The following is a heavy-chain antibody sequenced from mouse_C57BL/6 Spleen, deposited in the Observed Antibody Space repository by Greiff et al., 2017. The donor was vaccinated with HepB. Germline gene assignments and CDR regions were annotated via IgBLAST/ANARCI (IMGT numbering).Heavy chain of an antibody. V-gene: IGHV3-6*01. Sequence: EVKLLESGPGLVKPSPSLSLTCSVTGYSITSGYYWNWIRQFPGNKLEWMGYISYDGSNNYNPSLKNRISITRDTSKNQFFLKLKSVTTEDTATYYCARITTVVARYFDVWGTGTTVTVSS. J-gene: IGHJ1*03. CDR2: ISYDGSN. D-gene: IGHD1-1*01. CDR3: ARITTVVARYFDV. CDR1: GYSITSGYY.